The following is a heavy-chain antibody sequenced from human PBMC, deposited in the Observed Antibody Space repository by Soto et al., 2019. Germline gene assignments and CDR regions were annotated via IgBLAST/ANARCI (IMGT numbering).Heavy chain of an antibody. V-gene: IGHV3-21*06. Sequence: GGSLRLSCAASGLTFTRYSMNWVRQAPGKGLEWVSSISSTTHYIYYADSMRGRFTISRDNAKNAVYLEMNSLGAEDTAVYYCARESEDLTSNFDYWGQGTLVTVSS. CDR3: ARESEDLTSNFDY. CDR2: ISSTTHYI. CDR1: GLTFTRYS. J-gene: IGHJ4*02.